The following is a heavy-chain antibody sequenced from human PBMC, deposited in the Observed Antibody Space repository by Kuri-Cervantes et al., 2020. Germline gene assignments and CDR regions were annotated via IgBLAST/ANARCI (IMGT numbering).Heavy chain of an antibody. CDR3: ARGRDGYNYRPNTFVDY. Sequence: ASVKVSCKASGYTFTSYAMHWVRQAPGQRLEWMGWINAGNGNTKYPQKFQGRVTITRDTSASTAYMELSSLRSEDTAVYYCARGRDGYNYRPNTFVDYWGQGTLVTVSS. J-gene: IGHJ4*02. CDR1: GYTFTSYA. V-gene: IGHV1-3*01. D-gene: IGHD5-24*01. CDR2: INAGNGNT.